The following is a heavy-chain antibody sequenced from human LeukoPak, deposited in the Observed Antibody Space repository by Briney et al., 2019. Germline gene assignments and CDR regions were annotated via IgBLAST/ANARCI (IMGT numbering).Heavy chain of an antibody. J-gene: IGHJ4*02. D-gene: IGHD2-15*01. Sequence: PSETLSLTCTVSGDSISGFYWSWIRQPPGKGLEWIGYIYYSGSTNYNPSLKSRVTISVDTSKNQFSLRLSSVTAADTALYYRARGVVAAPQTFDYWGQGTLVTVSS. CDR3: ARGVVAAPQTFDY. CDR2: IYYSGST. V-gene: IGHV4-59*01. CDR1: GDSISGFY.